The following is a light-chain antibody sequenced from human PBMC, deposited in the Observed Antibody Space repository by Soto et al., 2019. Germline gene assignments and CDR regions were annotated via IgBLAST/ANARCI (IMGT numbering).Light chain of an antibody. CDR3: HQRSNWPLT. J-gene: IGKJ4*01. CDR2: DAS. Sequence: EIVLTQSPATLSLSPGERATLSCRASQSVSSYLAWYQQKPGQAPRLLIHDASNRATGIPARFSGSGSGTDFTLTISSLEPEDFAVYYCHQRSNWPLTFGGGAKVEIK. CDR1: QSVSSY. V-gene: IGKV3-11*01.